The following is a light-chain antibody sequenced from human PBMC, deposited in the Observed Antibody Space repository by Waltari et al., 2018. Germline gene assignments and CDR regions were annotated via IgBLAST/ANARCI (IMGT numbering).Light chain of an antibody. CDR1: QSVTSN. CDR2: GAS. J-gene: IGKJ1*01. CDR3: QHYNNWSA. Sequence: EIVMTQSPATLSVSPGERATLSCRDSQSVTSNLAWYQQKPGRAPRLLIYGASIRATGIPARFSGSGSGTEFTLTISSLQSEDFAVYYCQHYNNWSACGQGTKVEIK. V-gene: IGKV3-15*01.